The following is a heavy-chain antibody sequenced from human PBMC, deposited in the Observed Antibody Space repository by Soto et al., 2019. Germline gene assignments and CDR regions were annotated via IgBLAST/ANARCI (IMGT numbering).Heavy chain of an antibody. CDR1: GFTFSSYA. D-gene: IGHD3-3*01. CDR2: ISGSGGST. J-gene: IGHJ6*03. V-gene: IGHV3-23*01. Sequence: PGESLKISCAASGFTFSSYAMSWVRQAPGKGLEWVSAISGSGGSTYYADSVKGRFTISRDNSKNTLYLQMNSLRAEDTAVYYCAKTPHYDFWSGYYQAYYYMDVWGKGTTVTVSS. CDR3: AKTPHYDFWSGYYQAYYYMDV.